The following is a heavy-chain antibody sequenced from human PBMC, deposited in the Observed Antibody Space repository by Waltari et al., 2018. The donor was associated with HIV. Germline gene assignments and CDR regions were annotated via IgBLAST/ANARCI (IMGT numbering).Heavy chain of an antibody. Sequence: QVQLQQSGPGLVKPSQTLSLTCALSGDSISSNSAAWHWIRQSPSRGLEWLGRTHYRSTWSNDYAVFVKSRITINPETSKNQISLQLKSVTPEDTAVYYCARGGYCTDGVCYPDYWGQGTLVTVSS. J-gene: IGHJ4*02. CDR2: THYRSTWSN. CDR1: GDSISSNSAA. D-gene: IGHD2-8*01. V-gene: IGHV6-1*01. CDR3: ARGGYCTDGVCYPDY.